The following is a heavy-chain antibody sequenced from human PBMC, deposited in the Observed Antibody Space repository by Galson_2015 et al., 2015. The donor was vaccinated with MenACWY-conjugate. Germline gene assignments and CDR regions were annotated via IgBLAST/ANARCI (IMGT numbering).Heavy chain of an antibody. CDR3: ARVRDGHNWGAFDY. Sequence: SLRLSCAASGFTFSSYWVHWVRQAPGKGLVWVSQINSDGSSTSYADSVKGRFTISRGNAKNTLYLQMNGLRAEDTAVYYCARVRDGHNWGAFDYWGQGTLVTVSS. CDR1: GFTFSSYW. V-gene: IGHV3-74*01. CDR2: INSDGSST. D-gene: IGHD5-24*01. J-gene: IGHJ4*02.